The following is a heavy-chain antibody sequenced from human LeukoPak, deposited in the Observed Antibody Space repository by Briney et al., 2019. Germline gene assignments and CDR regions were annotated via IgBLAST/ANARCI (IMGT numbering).Heavy chain of an antibody. J-gene: IGHJ4*02. D-gene: IGHD2/OR15-2a*01. CDR2: INEDGSEK. Sequence: PGGSLRLSCAGSGFTFSIFWMSWVRQAPGKGLEWVANINEDGSEKYYVDSVKGRFTISRDNAKNSLYLQMDSLRVEDTAVYYCARGPMTVITLGGQGTLVSVST. V-gene: IGHV3-7*01. CDR3: ARGPMTVITL. CDR1: GFTFSIFW.